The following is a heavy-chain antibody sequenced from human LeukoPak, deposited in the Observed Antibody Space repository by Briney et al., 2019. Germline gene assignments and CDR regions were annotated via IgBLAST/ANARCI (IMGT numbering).Heavy chain of an antibody. CDR3: AREDDWNYEDY. Sequence: GGSLRLSCAASGFTFARNSMSWVRQAPGKGPEWVSGISSSGDDTYYTDSVRGRFTVSRDNAKNSLYLQMNSLRAEDTAIYYCAREDDWNYEDYWGQGTLVTVSS. CDR2: ISSSGDDT. V-gene: IGHV3-23*01. D-gene: IGHD1-7*01. J-gene: IGHJ4*02. CDR1: GFTFARNS.